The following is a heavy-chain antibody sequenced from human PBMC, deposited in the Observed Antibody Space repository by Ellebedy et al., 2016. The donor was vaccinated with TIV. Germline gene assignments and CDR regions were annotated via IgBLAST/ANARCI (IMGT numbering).Heavy chain of an antibody. CDR1: GYSFIDYF. J-gene: IGHJ5*02. D-gene: IGHD5-18*01. CDR3: ARGYSYGRNWFDP. CDR2: INPNSGDT. Sequence: AASVKVSCKASGYSFIDYFMHWVRQAPGQGLEWMGWINPNSGDTNYAQKFQGRVTMTRDTSIRTAYMELSRLRSDDTAVYYCARGYSYGRNWFDPWGQGTLVTVSS. V-gene: IGHV1-2*02.